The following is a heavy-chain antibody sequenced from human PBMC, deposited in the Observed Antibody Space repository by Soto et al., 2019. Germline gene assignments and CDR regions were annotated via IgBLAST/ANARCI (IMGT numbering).Heavy chain of an antibody. CDR1: GGSISGYY. V-gene: IGHV4-59*01. CDR3: ARRALTTQGLFDY. CDR2: IYSSGTT. D-gene: IGHD1-1*01. Sequence: SETLSLTCTVSGGSISGYYWNWIRQPPGKGLKWIGYIYSSGTTNYNPSLKSRVTISVDTSKNQLSLKLSSMTAADTAVYFCARRALTTQGLFDYWGQGTLVTVSS. J-gene: IGHJ4*02.